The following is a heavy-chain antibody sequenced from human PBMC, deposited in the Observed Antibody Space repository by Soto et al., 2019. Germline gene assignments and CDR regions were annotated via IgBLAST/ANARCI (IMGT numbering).Heavy chain of an antibody. V-gene: IGHV4-59*01. CDR3: ERDGITGTTTNAFDI. D-gene: IGHD1-7*01. J-gene: IGHJ3*02. Sequence: SETLSLTCNVSGGSIYTYYWNWIRQSPGKGLEWIGYISDGGSTNYNPSLKSRVTISVDTSKNQVSLKLSSVTAADTAVYYCERDGITGTTTNAFDIWGQGTMVTVS. CDR1: GGSIYTYY. CDR2: ISDGGST.